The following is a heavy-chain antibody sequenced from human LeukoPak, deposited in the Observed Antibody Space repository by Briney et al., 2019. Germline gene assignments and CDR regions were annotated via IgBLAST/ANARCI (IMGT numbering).Heavy chain of an antibody. CDR1: GFTFSYYS. CDR3: VRDRDYVFDF. J-gene: IGHJ3*01. Sequence: GGSLRLSCAASGFTFSYYSMDCVRQAPGKGLEWISYSNTDGTISYADSVKGRFTISRDNAENSLYLQMNSLRDEDTAVYFCVRDRDYVFDFWGQGTMVTVSS. CDR2: SNTDGTI. V-gene: IGHV3-48*02.